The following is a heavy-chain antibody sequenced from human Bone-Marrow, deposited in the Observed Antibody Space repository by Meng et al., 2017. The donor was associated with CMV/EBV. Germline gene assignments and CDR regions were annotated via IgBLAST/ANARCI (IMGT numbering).Heavy chain of an antibody. J-gene: IGHJ6*02. Sequence: ASVKVSCKASGYTFTGYYMHWVRQAPGQGLEWMGWMNPDSGNTGYAQKFQGRVTMTRNTSISTAYMELSGLRSEDTAVYYCARLYSNYYYYYYYGMDVWGQGTTVTVSS. V-gene: IGHV1-8*02. CDR3: ARLYSNYYYYYYYGMDV. CDR2: MNPDSGNT. D-gene: IGHD4-11*01. CDR1: GYTFTGYY.